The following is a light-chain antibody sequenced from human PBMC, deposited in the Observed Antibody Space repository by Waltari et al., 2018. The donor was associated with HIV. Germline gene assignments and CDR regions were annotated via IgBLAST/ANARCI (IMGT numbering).Light chain of an antibody. CDR2: KDT. CDR1: TLPTQY. V-gene: IGLV3-25*03. Sequence: SYELTQPPSVSVSPGQTARITCSGDTLPTQYGYWYQQKPGQAPVLVIYKDTERPSGIPERFLGSSSGTTATLTIRGVQAEDEADYYCQSGDSSGTSVIFGGGTKLAVL. CDR3: QSGDSSGTSVI. J-gene: IGLJ2*01.